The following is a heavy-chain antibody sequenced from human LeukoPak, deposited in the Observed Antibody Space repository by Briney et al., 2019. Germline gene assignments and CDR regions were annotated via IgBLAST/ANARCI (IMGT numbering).Heavy chain of an antibody. CDR3: ARDYCDRTSCLPGFDY. CDR1: GFTFSSYA. J-gene: IGHJ4*02. D-gene: IGHD2-2*01. CDR2: ISYDGRNK. Sequence: GGSLRLSCAASGFTFSSYAMHWVRQAPGKGLEWVAVISYDGRNKYYADSVRGRFTISRDNSKNTQDLQMNSLRVEDTAVYYCARDYCDRTSCLPGFDYWGQGTLVTVSS. V-gene: IGHV3-30-3*01.